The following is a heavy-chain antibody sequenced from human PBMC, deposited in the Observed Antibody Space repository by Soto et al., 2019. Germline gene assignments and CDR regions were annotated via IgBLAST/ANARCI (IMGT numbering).Heavy chain of an antibody. CDR1: GFTFSNYA. D-gene: IGHD3-22*01. V-gene: IGHV3-23*01. Sequence: GGSLRLSCAASGFTFSNYAMSWVRQSPGKGLEWVSAIPGSGGSTYYTGSVKGRFTISRDNSKNTLYLQMNSLRVEDTAVYYCAKDLRGFYDSSDYYDAFDIWGQGTMVTVSS. J-gene: IGHJ3*02. CDR2: IPGSGGST. CDR3: AKDLRGFYDSSDYYDAFDI.